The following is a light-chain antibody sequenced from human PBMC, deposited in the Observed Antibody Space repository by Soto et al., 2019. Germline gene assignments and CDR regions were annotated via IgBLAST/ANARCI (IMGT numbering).Light chain of an antibody. V-gene: IGKV3-20*01. CDR3: QQYGGSPRT. Sequence: EIELKHSPGTLSLSLGERATLSCRASQSVSSSSLAWYQQKRGQAPRLLIHDASSRATGIPDRFSGSGSGTDFTLTISRLEPEDFAVYYCQQYGGSPRTFGQGTKVDIK. J-gene: IGKJ1*01. CDR1: QSVSSSS. CDR2: DAS.